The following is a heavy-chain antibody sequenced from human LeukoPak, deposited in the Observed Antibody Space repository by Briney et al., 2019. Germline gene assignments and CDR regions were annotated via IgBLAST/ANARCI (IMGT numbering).Heavy chain of an antibody. CDR2: IYYLGNT. Sequence: SETLSLTCTVSGGSISSSTYYWGWLRQPPGKGLEWIASIYYLGNTYYNPSLRSRVTISVDTSKNQFSLKLSSVTAADTAVYYCARGVVDYYDNPCWFDPWGQGTLVTVSS. J-gene: IGHJ5*02. CDR1: GGSISSSTYY. V-gene: IGHV4-39*07. D-gene: IGHD3-22*01. CDR3: ARGVVDYYDNPCWFDP.